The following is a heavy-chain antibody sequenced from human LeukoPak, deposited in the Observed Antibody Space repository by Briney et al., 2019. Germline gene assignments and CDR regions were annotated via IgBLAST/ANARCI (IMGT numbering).Heavy chain of an antibody. CDR3: ARRYCSGGSCHYGAWFDP. V-gene: IGHV3-11*04. Sequence: GGSLRLSCAASGFTFSDYYMSWIRQAPGKGLEWVSYISSSGSTIYYADSVKGRFTISRDNAKNSLYLQMNSLRAEDTAVYYCARRYCSGGSCHYGAWFDPWGQGTLVTVSS. CDR2: ISSSGSTI. J-gene: IGHJ5*02. D-gene: IGHD2-15*01. CDR1: GFTFSDYY.